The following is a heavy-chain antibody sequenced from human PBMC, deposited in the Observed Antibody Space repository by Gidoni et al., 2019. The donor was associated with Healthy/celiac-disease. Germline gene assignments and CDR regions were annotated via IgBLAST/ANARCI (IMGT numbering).Heavy chain of an antibody. Sequence: QVQLQESGPGLVKPSQTLSLTCTVSGGSISSGGYYWSWIRQHPGKGLEWIGYIYYSGSTYYNPSRKSRVTISVDTSKNQFSLKLSSVTAADTAVYYCARDPLPAAGTWDYYYGMDVWGQGTTVTVSS. CDR3: ARDPLPAAGTWDYYYGMDV. J-gene: IGHJ6*02. V-gene: IGHV4-31*03. CDR2: IYYSGST. CDR1: GGSISSGGYY. D-gene: IGHD6-13*01.